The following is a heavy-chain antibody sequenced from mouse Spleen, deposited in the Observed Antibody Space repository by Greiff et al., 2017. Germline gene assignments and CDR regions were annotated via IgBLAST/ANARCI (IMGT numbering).Heavy chain of an antibody. Sequence: VQLVESGPGLVAPSQSLSITCTVSGFSLTSYGVHWVRQPPGKGLEWLVVIWSDGSTTYNSALKSRLSISKDNSKSQVFLKMNSLQTDDTAMYYCARNVYYRYDGVYAMDYWGQGTSVTVSS. V-gene: IGHV2-6*02. CDR3: ARNVYYRYDGVYAMDY. CDR1: GFSLTSYG. CDR2: IWSDGST. D-gene: IGHD2-14*01. J-gene: IGHJ4*01.